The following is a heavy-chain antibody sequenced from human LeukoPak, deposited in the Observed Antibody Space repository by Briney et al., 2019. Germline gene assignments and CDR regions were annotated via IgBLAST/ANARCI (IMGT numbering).Heavy chain of an antibody. CDR3: ARDYYENRTYAFLVGVFDP. CDR2: ISAYNGNT. CDR1: GYTFTASG. Sequence: ASVKLSCKASGYTFTASGLSWVRQAPGEGLEWMGWISAYNGNTYYAKKFQGRVTMTTDTSANTAYMELRRLRSDDTAVYYCARDYYENRTYAFLVGVFDPWGQGTLVTVSS. V-gene: IGHV1-18*01. J-gene: IGHJ5*02. D-gene: IGHD3-22*01.